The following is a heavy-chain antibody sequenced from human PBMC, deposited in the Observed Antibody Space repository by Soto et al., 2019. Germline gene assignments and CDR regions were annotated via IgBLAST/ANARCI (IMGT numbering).Heavy chain of an antibody. CDR2: INAGNGNT. J-gene: IGHJ4*01. CDR3: ARGGYSYGYMGYFDY. Sequence: ASVKVSCKASGYTFTSYAMHWVRQAPGQRLEWMGWINAGNGNTKYSQKFQGRVTITRDTSASTAYMELSSLRSEDTALYYCARGGYSYGYMGYFDYCGQGTLVTVSS. D-gene: IGHD5-18*01. V-gene: IGHV1-3*01. CDR1: GYTFTSYA.